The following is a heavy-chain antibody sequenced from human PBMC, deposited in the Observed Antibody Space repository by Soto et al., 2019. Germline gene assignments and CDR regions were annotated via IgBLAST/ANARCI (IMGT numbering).Heavy chain of an antibody. J-gene: IGHJ5*02. Sequence: DVQLFESGGGLVEPGESLRLSCAASGFIFKDFAMSWVRQAPGRGLEWVSTITTSGDITYSADSVRGRFTISRDTSATTLFLQMSSLGGDDTATYYCTKGDSSGFFDPSTGYATPDHWGQGTLVTVSS. V-gene: IGHV3-23*01. CDR3: TKGDSSGFFDPSTGYATPDH. CDR1: GFIFKDFA. CDR2: ITTSGDIT. D-gene: IGHD3-16*01.